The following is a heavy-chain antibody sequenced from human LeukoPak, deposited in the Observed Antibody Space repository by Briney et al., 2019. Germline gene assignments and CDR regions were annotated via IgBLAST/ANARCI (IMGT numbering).Heavy chain of an antibody. J-gene: IGHJ4*02. CDR1: GFTFSNYW. V-gene: IGHV3-74*01. CDR2: INTDGSST. Sequence: GGSLRLSCAASGFTFSNYWMHWVRQAPGKGLVWVSRINTDGSSTDYADSVKGRFTISRDNAKNTLYLQMNSLRAEDTAVYYCAKDRLRLPFWGQGTLVIVSS. CDR3: AKDRLRLPF. D-gene: IGHD6-25*01.